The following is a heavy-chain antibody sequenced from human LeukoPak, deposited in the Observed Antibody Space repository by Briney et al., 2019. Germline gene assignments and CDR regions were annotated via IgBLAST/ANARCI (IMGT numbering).Heavy chain of an antibody. CDR1: GFTFSSYA. J-gene: IGHJ4*02. Sequence: HGGSLRLSCVASGFTFSSYAMSWVRQDPGKGLEWVSAISGSGGSTYYADSVKGRFTISRDNSKNTLYLQMNSLRAEDTAVYYCAKEVEQLVGGYYWGQGTLVTVSS. D-gene: IGHD6-6*01. V-gene: IGHV3-23*01. CDR3: AKEVEQLVGGYY. CDR2: ISGSGGST.